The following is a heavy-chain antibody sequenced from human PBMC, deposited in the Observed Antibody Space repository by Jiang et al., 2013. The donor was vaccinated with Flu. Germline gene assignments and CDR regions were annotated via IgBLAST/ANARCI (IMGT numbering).Heavy chain of an antibody. CDR3: AESRDGYV. D-gene: IGHD5-24*01. CDR2: ISYDGSNK. Sequence: VQLLESGGGVVQPGRSLRLSCAASGFTFSSYAMHWVRQAPGKGLEWVAVISYDGSNKYYADSVKGRFTISRDNSKNTLYLQMNSLRAEDTAVYYCAESRDGYVWGQGTLVTVSS. CDR1: GFTFSSYA. J-gene: IGHJ4*02. V-gene: IGHV3-30-3*01.